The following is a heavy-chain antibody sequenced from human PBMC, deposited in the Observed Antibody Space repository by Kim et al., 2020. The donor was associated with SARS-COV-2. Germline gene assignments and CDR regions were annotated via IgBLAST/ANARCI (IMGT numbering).Heavy chain of an antibody. J-gene: IGHJ4*02. Sequence: GGSLRLSCSASGFTFSSYTMHWVRQAPGKGLEYVSTISSDGISRWYADSLRDRFIISRDNSKNTLYLQMSSLRPDDTAVFYCVKGHYFDDWGQGTLVTVSS. V-gene: IGHV3-64D*09. CDR3: VKGHYFDD. CDR1: GFTFSSYT. CDR2: ISSDGISR.